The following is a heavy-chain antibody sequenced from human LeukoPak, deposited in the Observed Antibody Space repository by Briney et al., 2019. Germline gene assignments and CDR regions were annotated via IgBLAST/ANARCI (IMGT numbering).Heavy chain of an antibody. J-gene: IGHJ4*02. V-gene: IGHV4-30-4*01. D-gene: IGHD5-24*01. CDR3: ANRDGYRPFDY. CDR2: IYYSGST. CDR1: GGSISSGDYY. Sequence: PSETLSLTCTVSGGSISSGDYYWSWIRQPPGKGLEWIGYIYYSGSTYYNPSLKSRVTISVDTSKNQFSLKLSSVTAADTAVYYCANRDGYRPFDYWGQGTLVTVSS.